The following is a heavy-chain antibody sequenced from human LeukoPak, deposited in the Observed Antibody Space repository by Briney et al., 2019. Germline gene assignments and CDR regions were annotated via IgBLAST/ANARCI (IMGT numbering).Heavy chain of an antibody. CDR2: INPNSGGT. V-gene: IGHV1-2*02. Sequence: ASVKVSCKTSGYTFSGYYLHWVRQAPGQGLEWMGWINPNSGGTNYAQMFQGRVTMTRDTSTSTAYMELSRLRSDDTAVYYCARGTVSGSYVPGGYWGQGTLVTVSS. CDR1: GYTFSGYY. CDR3: ARGTVSGSYVPGGY. J-gene: IGHJ4*02. D-gene: IGHD1-26*01.